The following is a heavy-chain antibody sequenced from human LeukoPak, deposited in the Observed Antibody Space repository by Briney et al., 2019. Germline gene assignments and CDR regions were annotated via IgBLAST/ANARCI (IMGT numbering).Heavy chain of an antibody. CDR1: GYTFTSYA. CDR2: INAGNGNT. V-gene: IGHV1-3*01. Sequence: GASVTVSCKASGYTFTSYAMHWVRQAPGQRLEGMGWINAGNGNTKYPQKFQGRVTITRDTSASTAYMELSSLRSEDTAVYYCARVDLLVIAAAGTFDYWGQGTLLTVSS. CDR3: ARVDLLVIAAAGTFDY. J-gene: IGHJ4*02. D-gene: IGHD6-13*01.